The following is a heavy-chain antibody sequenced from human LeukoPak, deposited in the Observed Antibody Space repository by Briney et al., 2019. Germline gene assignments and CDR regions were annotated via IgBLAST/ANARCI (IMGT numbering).Heavy chain of an antibody. CDR3: AKGYGSGSYYNPYYYFDY. J-gene: IGHJ4*02. V-gene: IGHV3-21*04. CDR1: GFTFSSYS. D-gene: IGHD3-10*01. CDR2: ISSSSSYI. Sequence: GGSLRLSCAASGFTFSSYSMNWVRQAPGKGLEWVSSISSSSSYIYYADSVKGRFTISRDNSKSTLYLQMNSLRAEDTAVYYCAKGYGSGSYYNPYYYFDYWGQGTLVTVSS.